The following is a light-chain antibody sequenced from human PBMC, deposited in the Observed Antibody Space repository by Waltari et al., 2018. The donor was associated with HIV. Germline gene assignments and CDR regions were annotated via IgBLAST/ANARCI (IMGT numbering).Light chain of an antibody. CDR1: SSDVGSSNL. CDR2: EVS. J-gene: IGLJ1*01. V-gene: IGLV2-23*02. CDR3: CSYVGWSTILYV. Sequence: QSALTQPASVSGSPGQSITISCTGPSSDVGSSNLVSWYQQHPGKAPKLMIYEVSKRPSGVSNRFSGSKSGNTASLTISGLQAEDEADYYCCSYVGWSTILYVFGTGTKVTVL.